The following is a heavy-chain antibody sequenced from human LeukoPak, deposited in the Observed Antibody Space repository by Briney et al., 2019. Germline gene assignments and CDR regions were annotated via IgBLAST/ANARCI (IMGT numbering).Heavy chain of an antibody. J-gene: IGHJ4*02. Sequence: SETLSLTCAVYGGSFSGYYWSWIRQPPGKGLEWIGEINHSGSTNYNPSLKSRVTISVDTSKNRFSLKLSSVTAADTAVYYCARGDGGYDNFDYWGQGTLVTVSS. V-gene: IGHV4-34*01. CDR3: ARGDGGYDNFDY. D-gene: IGHD5-12*01. CDR2: INHSGST. CDR1: GGSFSGYY.